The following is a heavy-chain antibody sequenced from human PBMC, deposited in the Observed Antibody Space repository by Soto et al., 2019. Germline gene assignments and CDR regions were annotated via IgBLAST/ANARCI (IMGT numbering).Heavy chain of an antibody. CDR3: ARLSLAGYRFGMDV. CDR1: GFSLTTTQMG. Sequence: QVTLKESGHVLVKPTETLTLTCTVSGFSLTTTQMGVSWIRQPPGKALEWLAHIFSNDEKTYSTSLKSRLTISKDTSKRQVVLTLTNVDPVDTVTYCGARLSLAGYRFGMDVWGQGTTVTVSS. J-gene: IGHJ6*02. CDR2: IFSNDEK. V-gene: IGHV2-26*01. D-gene: IGHD5-12*01.